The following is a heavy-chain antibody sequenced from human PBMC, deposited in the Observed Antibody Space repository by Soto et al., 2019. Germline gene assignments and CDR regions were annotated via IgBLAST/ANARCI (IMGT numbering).Heavy chain of an antibody. CDR1: GGTFSSYA. D-gene: IGHD2-15*01. Sequence: QVQLVQSGAEVKKPGSSVKVSCKASGGTFSSYAISWVRQAPGQGLEWMGGIIPIFGTANYAQKFQGRVTITADESTSTAYMELSRMRSEDTAVYYCAMVVVAATSYYYYGMDVWGKGTTVTVSS. J-gene: IGHJ6*04. CDR2: IIPIFGTA. CDR3: AMVVVAATSYYYYGMDV. V-gene: IGHV1-69*01.